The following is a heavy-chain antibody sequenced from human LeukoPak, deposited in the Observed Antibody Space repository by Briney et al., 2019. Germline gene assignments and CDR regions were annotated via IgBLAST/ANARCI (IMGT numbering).Heavy chain of an antibody. CDR2: ISGSGGSI. D-gene: IGHD6-19*01. CDR3: AASGWYAPFDY. J-gene: IGHJ4*02. V-gene: IGHV3-23*01. Sequence: GGSLRLSCAASGFTFSSYAMSWVRQAPGKGLEWVSAISGSGGSIYYADSVKGRFTISRDNSKTTLYLQMNSLRAEDTAVYYCAASGWYAPFDYWGQGTLVTVSS. CDR1: GFTFSSYA.